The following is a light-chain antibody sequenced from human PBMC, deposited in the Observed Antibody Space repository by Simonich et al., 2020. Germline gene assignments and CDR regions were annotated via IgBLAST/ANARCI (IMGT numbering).Light chain of an antibody. CDR2: EGS. CDR1: SSDVGSYNL. CDR3: CSYAGSSTLV. Sequence: QSALTQPASVSGSPGQSITISCPGTSSDVGSYNLVSWYQQHPGKAPKLMIYEGSKRPSGVSNPFSGSKSGNTASLTISGLQAEDEADYYCCSYAGSSTLVFGGGTKLTVL. J-gene: IGLJ2*01. V-gene: IGLV2-23*01.